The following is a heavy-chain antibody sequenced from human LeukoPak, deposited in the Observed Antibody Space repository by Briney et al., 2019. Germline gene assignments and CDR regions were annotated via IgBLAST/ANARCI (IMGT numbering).Heavy chain of an antibody. CDR3: ARADDYTSAPYYYYWGMDL. CDR1: GFTFSSYA. V-gene: IGHV3-30-3*01. D-gene: IGHD4-4*01. Sequence: GGSLRRSCAASGFTFSSYAMHRLRQAPGKGLEWVAVISYDGSNNYYADYVKGRFTISRDNSKNTLYLQMNSLRDEDTAVYYSARADDYTSAPYYYYWGMDLWGQGTTVSVSS. J-gene: IGHJ6*02. CDR2: ISYDGSNN.